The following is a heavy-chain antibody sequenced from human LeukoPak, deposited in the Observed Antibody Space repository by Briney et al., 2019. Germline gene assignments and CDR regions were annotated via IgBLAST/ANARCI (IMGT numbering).Heavy chain of an antibody. Sequence: SETLSLTCTVSGGSISSSSYYWGWIRQPPGKGREWIGSIYYTGSTYYNPSLKSRVTISVDTSKNQFSLKLSSVTAADTAVYYCARLSSGWYGGFIDYWGQGTLVTVSS. J-gene: IGHJ4*02. D-gene: IGHD6-19*01. CDR1: GGSISSSSYY. V-gene: IGHV4-39*01. CDR3: ARLSSGWYGGFIDY. CDR2: IYYTGST.